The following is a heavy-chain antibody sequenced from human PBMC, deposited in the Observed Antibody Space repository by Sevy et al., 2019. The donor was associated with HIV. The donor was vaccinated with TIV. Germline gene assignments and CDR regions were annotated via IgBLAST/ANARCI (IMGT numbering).Heavy chain of an antibody. CDR1: GFTFSSYA. J-gene: IGHJ6*03. V-gene: IGHV3-23*01. Sequence: GGSLRLSCAASGFTFSSYAMSWVRQAPGKGLEWVSAISGSGGSTYYANSVKGRFTISRDNSKNTPYLQMNSLRAEATAVYYCAKDGSYGGKLDYYCCMDVWGKGTTVTVSS. CDR3: AKDGSYGGKLDYYCCMDV. CDR2: ISGSGGST. D-gene: IGHD3-10*01.